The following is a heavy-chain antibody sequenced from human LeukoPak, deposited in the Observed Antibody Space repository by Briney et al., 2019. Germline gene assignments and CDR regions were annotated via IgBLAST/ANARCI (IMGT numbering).Heavy chain of an antibody. CDR1: GFTFGDYA. V-gene: IGHV3-49*04. CDR2: IRSRAYGGTT. D-gene: IGHD2-15*01. J-gene: IGHJ6*03. Sequence: GGSLRLSCTASGFTFGDYAVSWVRQAPGKGLEWVGFIRSRAYGGTTEYAASVKGRFTISRDDSKSIAYLQMNSLKTEDTAVYYCSGLLLPYYYYYMDVWGKGTTVTVSS. CDR3: SGLLLPYYYYYMDV.